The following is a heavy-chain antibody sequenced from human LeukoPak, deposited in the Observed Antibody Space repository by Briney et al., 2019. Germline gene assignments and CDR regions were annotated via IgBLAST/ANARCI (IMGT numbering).Heavy chain of an antibody. V-gene: IGHV4-4*07. CDR1: GGSFSGYY. CDR2: IYTSGST. D-gene: IGHD1-26*01. J-gene: IGHJ4*02. CDR3: ARDVGGSYLFDY. Sequence: SETLSLTCAVYGGSFSGYYWSWIRQPAGKGLEWIGRIYTSGSTNYNPSLKSRVTMSVDTSKNQFSLKLSSVTAADTAAYYCARDVGGSYLFDYWGQGTLVTVSS.